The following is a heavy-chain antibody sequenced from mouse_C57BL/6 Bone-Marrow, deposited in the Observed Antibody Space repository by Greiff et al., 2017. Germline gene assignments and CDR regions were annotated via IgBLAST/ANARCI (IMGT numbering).Heavy chain of an antibody. V-gene: IGHV14-4*01. J-gene: IGHJ4*01. CDR3: TTPYYYGSYYYAMDY. D-gene: IGHD1-1*01. CDR1: GFNIKDDY. Sequence: VQLKESGAELVRPGASVKLSCTASGFNIKDDYMHWVKQRPEPGLAWIGWIDPENGDTEYASKFPGKATITADTSSNTAYLQLSSLTSEDTAVYYCTTPYYYGSYYYAMDYWGQGTSVTVSS. CDR2: IDPENGDT.